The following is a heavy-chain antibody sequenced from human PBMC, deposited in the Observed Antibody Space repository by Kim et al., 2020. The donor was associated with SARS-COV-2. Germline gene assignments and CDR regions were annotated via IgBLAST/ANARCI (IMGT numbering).Heavy chain of an antibody. V-gene: IGHV3-23*01. CDR1: GFSFLMYA. D-gene: IGHD6-13*01. CDR2: ISGSGSSK. J-gene: IGHJ3*02. CDR3: AKLYGSSWTAPYSFDI. Sequence: GGSLRLSCAGSGFSFLMYAMAWVRQTPGKGLEWVASISGSGSSKFYADSVKDRFTISRDNSKNTAYLQMTGLRGEDTALYFCAKLYGSSWTAPYSFDIWGQGTMVTVSS.